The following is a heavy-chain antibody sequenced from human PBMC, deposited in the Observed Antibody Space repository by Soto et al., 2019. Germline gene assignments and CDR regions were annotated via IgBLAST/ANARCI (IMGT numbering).Heavy chain of an antibody. CDR1: WDSVSSYSAA. V-gene: IGHV6-1*01. CDR2: TYYRSKWYN. J-gene: IGHJ4*02. D-gene: IGHD4-17*01. CDR3: ARSFGPLDDYGFDY. Sequence: SQTLSRTCAISWDSVSSYSAAWNWIRQSPSRGLEWLGRTYYRSKWYNDHAVPVKSRITINPDTSKNQFSLQLNSVTPEDTAVYYCARSFGPLDDYGFDYWGQGTLVTVSS.